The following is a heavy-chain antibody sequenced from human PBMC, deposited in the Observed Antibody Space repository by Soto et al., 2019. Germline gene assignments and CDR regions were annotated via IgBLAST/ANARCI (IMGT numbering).Heavy chain of an antibody. J-gene: IGHJ4*02. D-gene: IGHD2-15*01. V-gene: IGHV3-23*01. CDR3: ASQFVVGVRATPLEFGY. CDR1: GFTFSNYA. Sequence: EVQLLESGGGLVQPGGSLRLSCAASGFTFSNYAMGWVRQAPGKGLEWVSNISGDGAGRTYADSVKGRFTMSRDNSENTLYLQMNSLRGEDTAIYYCASQFVVGVRATPLEFGYWGPGTLVTVSS. CDR2: ISGDGAGR.